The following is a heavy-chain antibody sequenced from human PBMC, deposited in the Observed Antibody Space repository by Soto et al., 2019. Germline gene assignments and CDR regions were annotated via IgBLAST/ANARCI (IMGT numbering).Heavy chain of an antibody. CDR2: IDGSGGDT. CDR1: GFTFSSFA. D-gene: IGHD5-12*01. Sequence: ESVGGLVQPGGSLRLSCAASGFTFSSFAMGWVRQAPGRGLEWVSVIDGSGGDTSFADSVKGRFSISRDNSKNTLYLDMNSLRAEDTARYYCAKEIVAAAYVETSAFDFWGQGTLVTVSS. J-gene: IGHJ4*02. V-gene: IGHV3-23*01. CDR3: AKEIVAAAYVETSAFDF.